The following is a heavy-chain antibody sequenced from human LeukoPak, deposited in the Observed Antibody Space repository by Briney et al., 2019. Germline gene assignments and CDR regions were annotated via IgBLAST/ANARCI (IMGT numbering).Heavy chain of an antibody. CDR2: IKQDGSEK. CDR1: GFTFSSYA. V-gene: IGHV3-7*01. Sequence: GGSLRLSCAASGFTFSSYAMSWVRQAPGKGLEWVANIKQDGSEKYYVDSVKGRFTISRDNAKNSLYLQMNSLRAEDTAVYYCATDQDPHDYWGQGTLVTVSS. J-gene: IGHJ4*02. CDR3: ATDQDPHDY.